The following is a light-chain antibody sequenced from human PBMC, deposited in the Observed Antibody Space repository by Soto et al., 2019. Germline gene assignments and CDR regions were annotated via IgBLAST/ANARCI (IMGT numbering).Light chain of an antibody. V-gene: IGKV1-6*01. J-gene: IGKJ1*01. CDR2: EAS. Sequence: AILMTQSPSSLSASVGGRVTITCRASQGIRNDLAWYQQKPGKAPKLLIYEASTLQSGVPSRFSGSYSGTDFTLTIGSLQPEDFATYYCLQDFKYPRTFGQGTKVDIK. CDR3: LQDFKYPRT. CDR1: QGIRND.